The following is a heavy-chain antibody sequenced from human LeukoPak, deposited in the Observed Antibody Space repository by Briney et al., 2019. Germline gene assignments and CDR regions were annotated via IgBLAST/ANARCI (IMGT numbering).Heavy chain of an antibody. CDR3: ARYVVDGTDAFDI. V-gene: IGHV1-69*13. D-gene: IGHD2-21*01. J-gene: IGHJ3*02. Sequence: SVKVSCKASGGTFSSYAISWVRQAPGQGLEWMGGIIPIFGTANYAQKFQGRVTITADESTSTAYMELSSLRSEDTAVYYCARYVVDGTDAFDIWGQGQWSPSLQ. CDR2: IIPIFGTA. CDR1: GGTFSSYA.